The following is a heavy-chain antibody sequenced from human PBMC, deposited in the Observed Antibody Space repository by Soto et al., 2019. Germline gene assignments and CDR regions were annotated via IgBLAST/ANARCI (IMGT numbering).Heavy chain of an antibody. CDR3: ARDRSGWQQHLDY. CDR2: IYSGGST. CDR1: GGTVINNY. Sequence: AGGSLRLSCAASGGTVINNYMSWVRQDPGKGLEWVSVIYSGGSTYYADSVKGRFTISRDNSKSTLYLQMNSLRAEDTAVYYCARDRSGWQQHLDYWGQGTLVTVSS. J-gene: IGHJ4*02. D-gene: IGHD6-19*01. V-gene: IGHV3-66*01.